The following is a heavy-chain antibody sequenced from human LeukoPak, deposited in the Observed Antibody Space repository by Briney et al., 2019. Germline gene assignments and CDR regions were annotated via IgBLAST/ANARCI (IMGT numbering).Heavy chain of an antibody. CDR3: ARARLCSSTSCHANSNWFDP. D-gene: IGHD2-2*01. V-gene: IGHV4-39*01. CDR2: IYYSGST. Sequence: PSETLSLTCTVSGGSISSSSYYWGWIRQPPGKGLEWIGSIYYSGSTYYNPSLKSRVTISVDTSKNQFSLKLSSVTAADTAVYYCARARLCSSTSCHANSNWFDPWGQGTLVTVSS. J-gene: IGHJ5*02. CDR1: GGSISSSSYY.